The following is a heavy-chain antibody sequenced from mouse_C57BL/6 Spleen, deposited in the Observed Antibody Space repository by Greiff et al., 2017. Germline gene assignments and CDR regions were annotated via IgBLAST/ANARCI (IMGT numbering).Heavy chain of an antibody. J-gene: IGHJ2*01. Sequence: QVQLKQPGAELVKPGASVKLSCKASGYTFTSYWMHWVKQRPGQGLEWIGMIHPNSGSTNYNEKFKSKATLTVDKSSSTAYMQLSSLTSEDSAVYYCARSGFYYDYDGGYFDYWGQGTTLTVSS. CDR3: ARSGFYYDYDGGYFDY. V-gene: IGHV1-64*01. D-gene: IGHD2-4*01. CDR2: IHPNSGST. CDR1: GYTFTSYW.